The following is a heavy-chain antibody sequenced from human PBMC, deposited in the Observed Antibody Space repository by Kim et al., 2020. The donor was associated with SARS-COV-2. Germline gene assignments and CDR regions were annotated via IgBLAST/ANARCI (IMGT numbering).Heavy chain of an antibody. V-gene: IGHV3-53*01. J-gene: IGHJ4*02. D-gene: IGHD3-22*01. Sequence: VKGRFTISRDNSKNTLYLQMNSLRAEDTAVYYCARVMLRNYYDSSGSFDYWGQGTLVTVSS. CDR3: ARVMLRNYYDSSGSFDY.